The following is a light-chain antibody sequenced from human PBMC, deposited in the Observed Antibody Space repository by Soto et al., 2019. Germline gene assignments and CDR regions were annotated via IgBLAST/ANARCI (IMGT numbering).Light chain of an antibody. CDR2: GGF. CDR1: QTLRNK. V-gene: IGKV3-15*01. Sequence: IVLTQSPGTLSVSPGERVILSCSASQTLRNKLAWYQQKPGQAPRLLIYGGFTRATGIPARFSGSESGTEFTLTINSLQSEDFAIYYCHQHNAWPLTFGPGTKLDLK. J-gene: IGKJ3*01. CDR3: HQHNAWPLT.